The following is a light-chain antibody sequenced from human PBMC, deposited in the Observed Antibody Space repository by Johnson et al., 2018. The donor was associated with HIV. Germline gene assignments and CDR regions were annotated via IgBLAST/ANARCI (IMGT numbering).Light chain of an antibody. CDR1: SSNIGNNY. V-gene: IGLV1-51*01. Sequence: QSVLTQPPSVSAAPGQKVTISCSGSSSNIGNNYVSWYQQVPGAAPKLLIYDNNRRPSGIPDRFSGSKSGTSATLGITGLQTGAEADYYFGKWDSSLRTAFFGTGTKFTVL. CDR2: DNN. CDR3: GKWDSSLRTAF. J-gene: IGLJ1*01.